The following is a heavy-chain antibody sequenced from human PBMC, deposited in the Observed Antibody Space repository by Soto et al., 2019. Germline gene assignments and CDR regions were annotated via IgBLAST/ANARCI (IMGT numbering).Heavy chain of an antibody. CDR2: IGHGGGT. V-gene: IGHV4-34*01. J-gene: IGHJ4*02. D-gene: IGHD3-16*01. CDR3: ARHGGYYFDY. Sequence: PSETLSLTCAVSGGSFGGYYWTWIRQPPGRGLEWIGEIGHGGGTVYNPSLESRVTISADSSNNQFSLKLNSVTAADPAVYYCARHGGYYFDYWGQGAPVTVSS. CDR1: GGSFGGYY.